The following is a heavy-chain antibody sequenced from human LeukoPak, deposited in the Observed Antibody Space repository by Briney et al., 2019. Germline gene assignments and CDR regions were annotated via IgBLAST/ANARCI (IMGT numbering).Heavy chain of an antibody. CDR1: GGSFSGYY. CDR3: ARGFYYDSGGVHYFDY. CDR2: INHSGST. V-gene: IGHV4-34*01. D-gene: IGHD3-22*01. Sequence: SETLSLTCAVYGGSFSGYYWSWIRQPPGKGLEWIGEINHSGSTNYNPSLKSRVTISVDTSKNQFSLKLSSVTAADTAVYYCARGFYYDSGGVHYFDYWGQGTLVTVSS. J-gene: IGHJ4*02.